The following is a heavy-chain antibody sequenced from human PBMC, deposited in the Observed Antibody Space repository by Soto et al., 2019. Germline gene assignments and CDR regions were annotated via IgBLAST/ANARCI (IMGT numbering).Heavy chain of an antibody. Sequence: EVQLVATGGGLIQPGGSLRLSCAASGLTVSSTYMNWVRQAPGKGLGWVSVLYSGGSTHYAGSVKGRFIISRDNSKNTLYLQMNSVRAEDTAVYYCARDRPGDEGDAFDVWGHGTMVTVSS. D-gene: IGHD3-10*01. V-gene: IGHV3-53*02. CDR3: ARDRPGDEGDAFDV. J-gene: IGHJ3*01. CDR2: LYSGGST. CDR1: GLTVSSTY.